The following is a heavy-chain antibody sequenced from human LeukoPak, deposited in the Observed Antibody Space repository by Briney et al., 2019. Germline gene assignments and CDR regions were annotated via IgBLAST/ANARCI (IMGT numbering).Heavy chain of an antibody. J-gene: IGHJ6*03. CDR1: GFIFNSHS. Sequence: GGSLRLSCAASGFIFNSHSMNWVRQAPGKGLEWVSSISSSSYIYYADSVKGRFTISRDNAKNSLYLQMNSLRAEDTAVYYCARTMTTVRYYYYYYMDVWGKGTTVTVSS. CDR3: ARTMTTVRYYYYYYMDV. CDR2: ISSSSYI. V-gene: IGHV3-21*01. D-gene: IGHD4-17*01.